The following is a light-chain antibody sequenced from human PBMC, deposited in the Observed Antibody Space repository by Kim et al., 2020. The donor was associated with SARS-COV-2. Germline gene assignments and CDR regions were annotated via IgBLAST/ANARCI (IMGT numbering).Light chain of an antibody. V-gene: IGKV3-20*01. J-gene: IGKJ2*01. CDR1: QSVSRSY. Sequence: LCPGERITLSCRASQSVSRSYLAWYQQKPGQAPRLLIHGASSRATGVPDRFSGSGSGTDFTLTLSRLEPEDFAVYYCQQYGSSSYTCGQGTKLEIK. CDR3: QQYGSSSYT. CDR2: GAS.